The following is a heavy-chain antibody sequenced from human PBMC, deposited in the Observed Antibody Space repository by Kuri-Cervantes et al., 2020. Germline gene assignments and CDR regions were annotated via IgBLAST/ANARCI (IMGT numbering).Heavy chain of an antibody. CDR1: GGSVSSGSYY. V-gene: IGHV4-61*01. Sequence: SETLSLTCTVSGGSVSSGSYYWSWIRQPPGKGLEWIGYIYYSGSTNYNPSLKSRVTISVDTSKNQFSLKLRSVTAADTAVYYCARVSVAGTVFFDYWGQGTLVTVSS. D-gene: IGHD6-19*01. CDR2: IYYSGST. CDR3: ARVSVAGTVFFDY. J-gene: IGHJ4*02.